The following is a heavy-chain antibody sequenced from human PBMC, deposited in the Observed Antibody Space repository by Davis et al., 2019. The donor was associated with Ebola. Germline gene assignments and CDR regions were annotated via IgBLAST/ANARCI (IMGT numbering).Heavy chain of an antibody. CDR3: ARVRAQGAAARREYFQH. J-gene: IGHJ1*01. D-gene: IGHD6-13*01. Sequence: PGGSLRLSCAASGFTFSRTPMHWARQTPGKRLEWVSRIESDGITTKCADSVKGRCTTSRDNAKNSLYLQMNSLRAEDTAVYYCARVRAQGAAARREYFQHWGQGTLVTVSS. V-gene: IGHV3-74*03. CDR2: IESDGITT. CDR1: GFTFSRTP.